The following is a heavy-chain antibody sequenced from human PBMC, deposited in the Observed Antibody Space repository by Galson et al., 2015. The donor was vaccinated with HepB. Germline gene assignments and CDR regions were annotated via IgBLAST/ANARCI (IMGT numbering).Heavy chain of an antibody. J-gene: IGHJ4*02. CDR2: IYYDGGNK. D-gene: IGHD6-19*01. Sequence: LRLSCAASGLIFRNYGMHWVRQVPGKGLEWVAIIYYDGGNKYYADSVRGRFTISKDNSKNTLYLHMNSLKTEDTAVYYCARLGDLSGYSSLWGQGTLVTVSS. V-gene: IGHV3-33*01. CDR3: ARLGDLSGYSSL. CDR1: GLIFRNYG.